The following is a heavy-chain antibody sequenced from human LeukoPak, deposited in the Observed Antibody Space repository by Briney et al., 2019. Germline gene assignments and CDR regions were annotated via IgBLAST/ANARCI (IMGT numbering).Heavy chain of an antibody. CDR3: ARLPGIAESGKAVDY. Sequence: SETLSLTCTVSGGFISNYYWSWIRQPPGKGLEWIGYIYYSGSTNYNPSLKSRVTISVDTSKNQFSLTLSSVIAADTAVYYCARLPGIAESGKAVDYWGQGTLVTVSS. CDR1: GGFISNYY. V-gene: IGHV4-59*01. D-gene: IGHD6-19*01. CDR2: IYYSGST. J-gene: IGHJ4*02.